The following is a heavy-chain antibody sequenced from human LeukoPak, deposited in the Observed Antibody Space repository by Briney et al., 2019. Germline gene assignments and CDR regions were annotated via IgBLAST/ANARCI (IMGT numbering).Heavy chain of an antibody. J-gene: IGHJ3*02. D-gene: IGHD2-15*01. Sequence: SDPLSLTRAVSDYSVSSGYYWDWIGQHPVKALDRVGRLYHRGSPYYNPSPKSRVTISVETSKNQFSLKLSSVTVADTSVYYCAVGYCSGGSCYSVVHDGFDIRGQGTMVTVSS. CDR3: AVGYCSGGSCYSVVHDGFDI. CDR1: DYSVSSGYY. CDR2: LYHRGSP. V-gene: IGHV4-38-2*01.